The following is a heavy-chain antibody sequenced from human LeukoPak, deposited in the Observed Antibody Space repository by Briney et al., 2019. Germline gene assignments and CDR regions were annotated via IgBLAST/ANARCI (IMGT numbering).Heavy chain of an antibody. CDR1: GGSISSYY. CDR2: IYTSGST. J-gene: IGHJ4*02. V-gene: IGHV4-4*07. Sequence: PSETLSLTCTVSGGSISSYYWSWIRQPAGKGLEWIGRIYTSGSTNYNPSLKSRVTISVDTSKNQFSLKLSSVTAADTAVYYCARGRDYYGSGSYTEWGQGTLVTVSS. CDR3: ARGRDYYGSGSYTE. D-gene: IGHD3-10*01.